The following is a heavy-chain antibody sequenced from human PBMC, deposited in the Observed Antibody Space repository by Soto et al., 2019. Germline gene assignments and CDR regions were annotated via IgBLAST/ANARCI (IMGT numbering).Heavy chain of an antibody. CDR1: GFTFSSYS. Sequence: GGSLRLSCAAPGFTFSSYSMNWVRQAPGKGLEWGSYISSSSSTIYYADSVKGRFTISRDNAKNSLYLQMNSLRDEDTAVYYCASTRYFDWLSRGDWFDPWGQGTLVTVSS. D-gene: IGHD3-9*01. CDR2: ISSSSSTI. V-gene: IGHV3-48*02. J-gene: IGHJ5*02. CDR3: ASTRYFDWLSRGDWFDP.